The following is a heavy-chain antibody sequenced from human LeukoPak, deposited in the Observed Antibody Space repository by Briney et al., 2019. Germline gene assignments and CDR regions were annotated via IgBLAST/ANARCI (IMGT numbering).Heavy chain of an antibody. V-gene: IGHV4-61*02. CDR1: GGSISSGSYY. J-gene: IGHJ3*02. Sequence: SETLSLTRTVSGGSISSGSYYWSWIRQPAGKGLEWIGRIYTSGSTNYNPSLKSRVTISVDTSKNQFSLKLSSMTAADTAVYYCARDRDAFDIWGQGTMVTVSS. CDR2: IYTSGST. CDR3: ARDRDAFDI.